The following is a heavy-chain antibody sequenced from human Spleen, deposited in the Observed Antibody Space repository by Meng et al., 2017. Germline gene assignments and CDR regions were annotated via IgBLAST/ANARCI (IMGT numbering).Heavy chain of an antibody. J-gene: IGHJ4*02. Sequence: SETLSLTCSVSGGSVNSGSYYWSWIRQPPGKGLEWIGRIYTSGSTNYNPSLKSRVTMSVDTSKNQFSLKLSSVTAADSAVYCCARGPTTMANDFDYWGQGTLVTVSS. V-gene: IGHV4-61*01. D-gene: IGHD4-11*01. CDR3: ARGPTTMANDFDY. CDR1: GGSVNSGSYY. CDR2: IYTSGST.